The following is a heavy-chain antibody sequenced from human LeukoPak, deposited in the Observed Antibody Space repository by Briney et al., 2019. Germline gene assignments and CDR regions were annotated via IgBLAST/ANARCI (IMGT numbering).Heavy chain of an antibody. CDR1: GYSFTNYW. CDR3: ARQGVRASAGTGTIDY. CDR2: IYPGDSDT. Sequence: GESLKISCKGSGYSFTNYWIAWVRQMPGKGLEWMGIIYPGDSDTRYSPSFQGQVTISADKSISTAYLQWSSLKASDTAMYYCARQGVRASAGTGTIDYWGQGTLVTVSS. V-gene: IGHV5-51*01. D-gene: IGHD6-13*01. J-gene: IGHJ4*02.